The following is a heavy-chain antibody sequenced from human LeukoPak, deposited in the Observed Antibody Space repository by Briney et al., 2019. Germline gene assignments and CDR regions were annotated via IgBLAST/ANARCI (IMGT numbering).Heavy chain of an antibody. D-gene: IGHD4-17*01. J-gene: IGHJ4*02. V-gene: IGHV4-59*01. CDR3: AADNGDYRFDY. CDR1: GGSITNYY. CDR2: IYCRGNT. Sequence: SETLSLTCTVSGGSITNYYWNWIRQSPGKGLEWIGYIYCRGNTNYNSTLTSRVTISVDTSKNQFSLKLTSVTAADTAVYYCAADNGDYRFDYWGQGTLVTVSS.